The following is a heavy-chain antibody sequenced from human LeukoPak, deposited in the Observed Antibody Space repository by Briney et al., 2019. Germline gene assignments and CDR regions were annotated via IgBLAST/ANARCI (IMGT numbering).Heavy chain of an antibody. Sequence: PGGSLRLSCAASGFTFSSYAMHWVRQAPGKGLEWVAVISYDGSNKYYADSVKGRFTISRDNSKNTLYLQMNSLRAEDTAVYYCARGQDIVVVPYGMDVWGQGTTVTVSS. J-gene: IGHJ6*02. CDR3: ARGQDIVVVPYGMDV. V-gene: IGHV3-30-3*01. CDR2: ISYDGSNK. D-gene: IGHD2-2*01. CDR1: GFTFSSYA.